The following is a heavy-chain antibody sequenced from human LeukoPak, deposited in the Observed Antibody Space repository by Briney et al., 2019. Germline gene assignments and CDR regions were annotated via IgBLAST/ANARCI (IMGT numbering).Heavy chain of an antibody. D-gene: IGHD6-13*01. CDR3: ASGQQLGYDY. CDR1: GYTFSSYS. J-gene: IGHJ4*02. Sequence: QSGGSLRLSCAASGYTFSSYSMNWVRQAPGKGLEWVSYISSSSSTIYYADSVKGRFTISRDNAKNSLYLQMNSLRAEDTAVYYCASGQQLGYDYWGQGTLVTVSS. V-gene: IGHV3-48*01. CDR2: ISSSSSTI.